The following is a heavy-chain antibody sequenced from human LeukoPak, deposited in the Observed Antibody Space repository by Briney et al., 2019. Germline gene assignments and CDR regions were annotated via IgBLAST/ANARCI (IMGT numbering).Heavy chain of an antibody. CDR2: ISSSGGST. D-gene: IGHD2-15*01. V-gene: IGHV3-23*01. Sequence: GSLRLSCAASGFTFSSYAMSWVRQAPGRGLEWVSAISSSGGSTYYADSVKGRFTISRDNSKNTLYLQMNSLRAEDTAVYYCAKGSGVVVVAAITFDYWGQGTLVTVSS. CDR3: AKGSGVVVVAAITFDY. CDR1: GFTFSSYA. J-gene: IGHJ4*02.